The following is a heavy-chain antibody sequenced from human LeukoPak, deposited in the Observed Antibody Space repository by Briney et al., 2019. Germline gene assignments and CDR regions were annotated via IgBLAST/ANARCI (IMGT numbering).Heavy chain of an antibody. Sequence: SQTLSLTCTVSGGSISSGSYYWSWIRQPAGKGLEWIGRIYTSGSTNYNPSLKSRVTISVDTSKNQFSLKLSSVTAADTAAYYCARGITIFGVVSRGIPYGFDPWGQGTLVTVSS. V-gene: IGHV4-61*02. CDR3: ARGITIFGVVSRGIPYGFDP. CDR1: GGSISSGSYY. J-gene: IGHJ5*02. D-gene: IGHD3-3*01. CDR2: IYTSGST.